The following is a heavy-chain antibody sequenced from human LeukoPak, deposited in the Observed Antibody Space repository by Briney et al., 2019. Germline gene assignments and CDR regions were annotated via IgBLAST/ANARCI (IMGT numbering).Heavy chain of an antibody. D-gene: IGHD3-10*01. V-gene: IGHV3-23*01. CDR2: FSGSGGTT. Sequence: PGGSLRLSCAASGFTFSSFAMSWVRQAPGKGLEWVSAFSGSGGTTYYADSVKGRFTISRDNSKNKLYLQMNSLRVEDTAVYYCAKDLCYGSGSYYDFDYWGQGTLVTVSS. CDR3: AKDLCYGSGSYYDFDY. J-gene: IGHJ4*02. CDR1: GFTFSSFA.